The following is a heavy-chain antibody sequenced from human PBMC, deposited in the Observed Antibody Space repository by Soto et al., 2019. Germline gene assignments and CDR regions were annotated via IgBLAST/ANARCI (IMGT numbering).Heavy chain of an antibody. CDR3: QRGYYSCGWIN. CDR1: GGSFSGYY. V-gene: IGHV4-34*01. Sequence: PSETLSLTCAVYGGSFSGYYWSWIRQPPGKGLEWMWEMNHSGSTNYNPSLKSRVTISVDTAKNQFSLELSSVTAADKAVYYCQRGYYSCGWINWGQGTLVTVSS. D-gene: IGHD6-19*01. CDR2: MNHSGST. J-gene: IGHJ4*02.